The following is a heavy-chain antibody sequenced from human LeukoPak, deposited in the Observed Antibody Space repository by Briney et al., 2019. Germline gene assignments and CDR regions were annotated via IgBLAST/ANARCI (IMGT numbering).Heavy chain of an antibody. CDR2: INTQGTYT. CDR1: GITFSSYW. D-gene: IGHD2-15*01. J-gene: IGHJ4*02. V-gene: IGHV3-74*01. Sequence: GGSLRLSCAVSGITFSSYWMHWVRHDPGRGLLWVSRINTQGTYTNYADSVKGRFTISRDNARNTLYLQMSSLRADDTAVYYCVIDLGDYNDFWGQGTLVSVSS. CDR3: VIDLGDYNDF.